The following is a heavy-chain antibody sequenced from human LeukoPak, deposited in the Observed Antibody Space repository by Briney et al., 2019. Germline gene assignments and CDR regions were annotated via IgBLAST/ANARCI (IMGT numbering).Heavy chain of an antibody. J-gene: IGHJ4*02. CDR3: AIPTYYYDSSGYYLGY. CDR1: GYSFTSYW. Sequence: GESLKISCKGSGYSFTSYWIGWVRQMPGKGLEWMGIIYPGDSDTRYSPSFQGRVTISADKSISTAYLQWSSLKASDTAMYYCAIPTYYYDSSGYYLGYWGQGTLVTVSS. V-gene: IGHV5-51*01. D-gene: IGHD3-22*01. CDR2: IYPGDSDT.